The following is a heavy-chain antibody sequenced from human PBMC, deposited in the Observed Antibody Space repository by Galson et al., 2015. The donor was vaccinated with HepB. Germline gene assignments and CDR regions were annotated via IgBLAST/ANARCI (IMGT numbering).Heavy chain of an antibody. CDR3: ARESTWKLDY. Sequence: SLRLSCAASGFTFRKFYMAWVRQAPGKGLEWVANINSHGSATSYVDSVKGRFIVSRDNAGNSLFLQMNSLRADDTAVYYCARESTWKLDYWSRGTLVTVSS. D-gene: IGHD2/OR15-2a*01. V-gene: IGHV3-7*03. CDR1: GFTFRKFY. CDR2: INSHGSAT. J-gene: IGHJ4*02.